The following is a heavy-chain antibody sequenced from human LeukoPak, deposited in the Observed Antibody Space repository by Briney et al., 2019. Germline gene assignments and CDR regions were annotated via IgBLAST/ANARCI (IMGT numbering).Heavy chain of an antibody. CDR3: ARAAIYYDSSGLDY. V-gene: IGHV4-34*01. Sequence: PSETLSLTCAVYGRSFSGYYWSWIRQPPGKGLEWIGEINHSGSTNYNPSLKSRVTISVDTSKNQFSLKLSSVTAADTAVYYCARAAIYYDSSGLDYWGQGTLVTVSS. CDR1: GRSFSGYY. J-gene: IGHJ4*02. CDR2: INHSGST. D-gene: IGHD3-22*01.